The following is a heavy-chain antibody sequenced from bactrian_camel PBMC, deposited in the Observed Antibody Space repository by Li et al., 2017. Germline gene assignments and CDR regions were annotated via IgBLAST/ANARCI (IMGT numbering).Heavy chain of an antibody. Sequence: HVQLVESGGGSVQAGGSLRLSCAASGYTFSSYCMGWYRQAPGKEREGVASIESDGRTRYTSSVKGRFLISQDAANSKLHLRLNDLKPEDSAIYYCATDPAVQRVQSLTPRYKYWGQGTQVTVS. V-gene: IGHV3S53*01. J-gene: IGHJ4*01. CDR1: GYTFSSYC. CDR3: ATDPAVQRVQSLTPRYKY. D-gene: IGHD4*01. CDR2: IESDGRT.